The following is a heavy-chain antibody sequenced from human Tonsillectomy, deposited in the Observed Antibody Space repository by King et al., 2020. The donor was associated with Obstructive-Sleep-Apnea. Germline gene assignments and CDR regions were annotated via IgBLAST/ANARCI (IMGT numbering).Heavy chain of an antibody. V-gene: IGHV5-51*01. CDR1: GYSFTSYW. D-gene: IGHD3-9*01. CDR3: ARGRYDILTGYYRGKYDYYYCGMDV. J-gene: IGHJ6*02. CDR2: IYPGDSDT. Sequence: QLVQSGAEVKKPGESLKISCKGSGYSFTSYWIGWVRQMPGKGLEWMGIIYPGDSDTRYSPSFQGQVTISADKSSSTAYLQWSSLTASDTAMYYCARGRYDILTGYYRGKYDYYYCGMDVWGQGTTVTVSS.